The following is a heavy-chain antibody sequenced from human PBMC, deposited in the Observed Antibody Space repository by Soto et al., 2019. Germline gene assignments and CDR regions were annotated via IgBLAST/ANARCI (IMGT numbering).Heavy chain of an antibody. Sequence: QVQLQESGPGLVKPSGTLSLTCAVSGDSISRTHWWSWVRQPPGKGLEWIGEIFPRGSTNYNPSLKRRVTISVDKSKKQFSLKLTSVTAADTAVYYCARSIIREVAFDYWGQGNLVTVSS. CDR3: ARSIIREVAFDY. J-gene: IGHJ4*02. CDR2: IFPRGST. CDR1: GDSISRTHW. V-gene: IGHV4-4*02. D-gene: IGHD3-10*01.